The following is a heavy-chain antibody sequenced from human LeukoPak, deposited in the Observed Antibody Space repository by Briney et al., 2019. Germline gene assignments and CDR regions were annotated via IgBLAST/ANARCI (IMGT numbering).Heavy chain of an antibody. V-gene: IGHV4-4*07. CDR2: IQTSGST. J-gene: IGHJ4*02. CDR3: ARDCGSATQKYFDY. Sequence: PSETLSLTCTVSGGSISSYYWSWIRQPAGKGLEWIGRIQTSGSTSYNPSLKSRISMSVDTSKNQFSLKLTSVTAADTAVYYCARDCGSATQKYFDYWGQGTLVTVSS. D-gene: IGHD3-10*01. CDR1: GGSISSYY.